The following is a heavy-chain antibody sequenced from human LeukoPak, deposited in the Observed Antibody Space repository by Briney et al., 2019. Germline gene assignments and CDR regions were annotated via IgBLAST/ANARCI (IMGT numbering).Heavy chain of an antibody. J-gene: IGHJ4*02. D-gene: IGHD3-9*01. V-gene: IGHV1-69*04. CDR2: IIPILGIA. Sequence: SVKVSCKASGGTFSSYAISWVRQAPGQGLEWMGRIIPILGIANYAQKFQGRVTITADKSTSTAYMELSSLRSEDTAVYYCARGPQDILTGYYVNTLDYWGQGTLVTVSS. CDR1: GGTFSSYA. CDR3: ARGPQDILTGYYVNTLDY.